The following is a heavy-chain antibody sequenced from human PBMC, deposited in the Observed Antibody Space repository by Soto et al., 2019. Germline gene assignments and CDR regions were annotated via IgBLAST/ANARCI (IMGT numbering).Heavy chain of an antibody. J-gene: IGHJ4*02. CDR1: GFTFSSYA. CDR3: AKARYSNDRSGYSIDY. D-gene: IGHD3-22*01. CDR2: ISYDGSNK. Sequence: GGSLRLSCAASGFTFSSYAMQWVRQAPGKGLEWVAVISYDGSNKYYADSVKGRFTISRDNSKNTLYLQMNSLRAEDTAVYYCAKARYSNDRSGYSIDYWGQGTLSPSPQ. V-gene: IGHV3-30-3*01.